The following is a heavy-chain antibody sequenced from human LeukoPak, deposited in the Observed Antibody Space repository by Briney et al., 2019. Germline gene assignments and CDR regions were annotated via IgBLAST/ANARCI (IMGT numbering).Heavy chain of an antibody. CDR3: ARETWFGELRLDY. CDR1: GGSISSGGYY. Sequence: SETLSLTCTVSGGSISSGGYYWSWIRQHPGKDLEWIGYIYYSGSTYYNPSLKSRVTISVDTSKNQFSLKLSSVTAADTAVYYCARETWFGELRLDYWGQGTLVTVSS. CDR2: IYYSGST. J-gene: IGHJ4*02. D-gene: IGHD3-10*01. V-gene: IGHV4-31*03.